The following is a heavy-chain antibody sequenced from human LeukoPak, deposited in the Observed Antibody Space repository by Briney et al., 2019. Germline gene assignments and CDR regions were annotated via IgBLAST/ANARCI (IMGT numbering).Heavy chain of an antibody. Sequence: ASVKVSCKASGYTFTSYGISWVRQAPGQGLEWMGWISAYNGNTNYAQKLQGRVTITTDTSTSTAIMELRSLRSDDTAVYYCARDSGITNMFGGGRGSALEEPNDVFDMWGQGTMVIVSS. CDR2: ISAYNGNT. CDR1: GYTFTSYG. J-gene: IGHJ3*02. D-gene: IGHD3-16*01. CDR3: ARDSGITNMFGGGRGSALEEPNDVFDM. V-gene: IGHV1-18*01.